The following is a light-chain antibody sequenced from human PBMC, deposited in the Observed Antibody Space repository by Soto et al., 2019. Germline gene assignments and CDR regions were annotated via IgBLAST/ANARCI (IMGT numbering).Light chain of an antibody. J-gene: IGLJ1*01. CDR1: SSDVGGYDY. CDR3: SSYSIRTAYL. V-gene: IGLV2-14*01. CDR2: EVS. Sequence: QSVLTQPASVSGSPGQSITISCTGTSSDVGGYDYVSWYQLHPGKAPKLMVFEVSNRPSGVSYRFSGSKSGNTASLTISGLQAEDEADYFCSSYSIRTAYLSGTGTKVTVL.